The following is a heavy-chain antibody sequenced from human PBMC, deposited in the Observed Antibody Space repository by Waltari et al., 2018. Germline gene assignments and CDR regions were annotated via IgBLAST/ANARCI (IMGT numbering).Heavy chain of an antibody. CDR2: IYYRGIT. V-gene: IGHV4-39*07. CDR3: ARDNYGDYVPFDY. J-gene: IGHJ4*02. Sequence: QLQLQESGPGLVKPSETLSLTCTVSGGSISSSSYYWGWIRQPPGKGLEWIGSIYYRGITYYNPSLKSRVTISVDTSKNQFSLKLSSVTAADTAVYYCARDNYGDYVPFDYWGQGTLVTVSS. CDR1: GGSISSSSYY. D-gene: IGHD4-17*01.